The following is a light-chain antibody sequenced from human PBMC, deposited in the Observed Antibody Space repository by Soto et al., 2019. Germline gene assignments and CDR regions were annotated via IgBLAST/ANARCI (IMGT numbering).Light chain of an antibody. J-gene: IGLJ3*02. CDR1: SSDVGGYNY. CDR2: EVS. V-gene: IGLV2-14*01. Sequence: QSALTQPASVSGSPGQSITISCTGTSSDVGGYNYVSWYQQHPGKAPKLMIYEVSNRPSGVSNRFSGSKSGITASLIISGLQAEDEADYYCSSYTSSSTRVFGGGTKLTVL. CDR3: SSYTSSSTRV.